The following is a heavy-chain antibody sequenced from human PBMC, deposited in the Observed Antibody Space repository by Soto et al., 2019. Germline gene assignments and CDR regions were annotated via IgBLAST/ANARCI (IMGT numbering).Heavy chain of an antibody. D-gene: IGHD2-21*01. J-gene: IGHJ4*02. CDR1: GYTFTHYY. CDR2: INPDTGTT. CDR3: ASCPIYGGDSYFAY. Sequence: QVQLVQSAAEVRKPGASVKLSCQASGYTFTHYYIHWVRQAPGQGLEWLGIINPDTGTTSYAQTFQGRVTLTTDTSASTVYLELSGLAAEDTAVYYCASCPIYGGDSYFAYWGQGTLVTVSS. V-gene: IGHV1-46*01.